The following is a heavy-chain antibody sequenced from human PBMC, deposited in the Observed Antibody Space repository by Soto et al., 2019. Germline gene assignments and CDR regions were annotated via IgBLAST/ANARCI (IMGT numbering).Heavy chain of an antibody. V-gene: IGHV1-18*01. CDR1: GYTFTSYG. Sequence: QVQLVQSGAEVKKPGASVKVSCKASGYTFTSYGISWVRQAPGQGLEWMGWISAYNGNTNYAQKLQGRVTMTTDTSTSTAYMELRSLRSDDTAVYYCARDPSSRTGKHYYYYYGMDVWGQGTTVTVSS. CDR3: ARDPSSRTGKHYYYYYGMDV. CDR2: ISAYNGNT. J-gene: IGHJ6*02.